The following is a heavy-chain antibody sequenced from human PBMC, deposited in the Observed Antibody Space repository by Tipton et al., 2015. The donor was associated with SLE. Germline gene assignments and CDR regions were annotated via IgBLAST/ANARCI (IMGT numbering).Heavy chain of an antibody. D-gene: IGHD2-15*01. CDR3: ARATGGSAADAFHI. V-gene: IGHV4-38-2*01. J-gene: IGHJ3*02. Sequence: TLSLTCAVSGDSLISGYFWCWLRLPPGKGLEGIGNIFHTGTTYSTPSPKSRITISVYTSTNQFSLRLRSVTAADTAVYFCARATGGSAADAFHICGQGTIVTVSS. CDR1: GDSLISGYF. CDR2: IFHTGTT.